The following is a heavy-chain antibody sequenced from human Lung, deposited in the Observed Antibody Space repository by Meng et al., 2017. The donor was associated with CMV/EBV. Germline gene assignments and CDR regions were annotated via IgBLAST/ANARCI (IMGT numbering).Heavy chain of an antibody. Sequence: GGSLRLXCAASGFTFSSYDMYWVRQATGKGLEWVSAIGTAGDTYYPGSVKGRFTISRENAKNSLYLQMNSLRAGDTAVYYCARARAGRGDYYYYYGMDVWXQGTTVTVSS. V-gene: IGHV3-13*01. J-gene: IGHJ6*01. CDR1: GFTFSSYD. CDR2: IGTAGDT. D-gene: IGHD6-13*01. CDR3: ARARAGRGDYYYYYGMDV.